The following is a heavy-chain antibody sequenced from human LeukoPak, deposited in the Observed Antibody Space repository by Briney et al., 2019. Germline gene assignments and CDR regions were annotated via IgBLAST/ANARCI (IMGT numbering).Heavy chain of an antibody. D-gene: IGHD5-12*01. CDR2: FDPEDGET. Sequence: VASVKVSRKVSGYTLTELSMHWVRQAPGKGLEWVGGFDPEDGETIYEHKLHGRVTMTEDTSTDTAYMELSSLRSEDTAVYDCATTASNSGYDLGWFDPWGQGTLVTVSS. CDR3: ATTASNSGYDLGWFDP. J-gene: IGHJ5*02. CDR1: GYTLTELS. V-gene: IGHV1-24*01.